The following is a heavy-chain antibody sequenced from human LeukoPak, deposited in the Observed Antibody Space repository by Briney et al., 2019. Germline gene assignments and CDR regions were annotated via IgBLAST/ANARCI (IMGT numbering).Heavy chain of an antibody. CDR3: TTDGRSGSSFDY. J-gene: IGHJ4*02. Sequence: GGSLRLSCAASGFTFSNAWMSWVRQAPGKGLEWVGRIKSKTDGGTTDYAAPVKGKFTISRDDSKSTLYLQMHSLKTGDTAVFYCTTDGRSGSSFDYWGQGTLVTVSS. D-gene: IGHD1-26*01. CDR2: IKSKTDGGTT. CDR1: GFTFSNAW. V-gene: IGHV3-15*01.